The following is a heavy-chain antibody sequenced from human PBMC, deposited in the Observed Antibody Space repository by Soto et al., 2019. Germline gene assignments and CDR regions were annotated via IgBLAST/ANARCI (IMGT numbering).Heavy chain of an antibody. J-gene: IGHJ5*02. CDR3: ARSVFP. CDR1: DGSITRGGYY. CDR2: IYYSGFT. V-gene: IGHV4-31*03. Sequence: SQPMSLTCSVADGSITRGGYYCSWIRQHPGKGLEWIGYIYYSGFTYYNPSLKSRVTISVDTSKNQFSLKLSSVTAADTAVYYCARSVFPWGQGTLVTVSS.